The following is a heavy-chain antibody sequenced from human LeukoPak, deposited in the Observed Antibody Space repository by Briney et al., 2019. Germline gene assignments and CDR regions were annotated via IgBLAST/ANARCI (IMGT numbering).Heavy chain of an antibody. CDR2: IKREGSDK. J-gene: IGHJ4*02. V-gene: IGHV3-7*01. CDR3: ARVEWMGRMDY. Sequence: GGSLRLSCAASGFTFTYYWMTWVRQAPGKGLEWVANIKREGSDKYYVDSVKGRFTISRDNAKNSLFLQMNSLKVEDTAIYYCARVEWMGRMDYWGQGALVTVSS. CDR1: GFTFTYYW. D-gene: IGHD3-3*01.